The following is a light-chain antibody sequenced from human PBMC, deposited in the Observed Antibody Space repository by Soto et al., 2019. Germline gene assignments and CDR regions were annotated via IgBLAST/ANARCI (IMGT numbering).Light chain of an antibody. CDR3: SSYTSSSTEA. CDR1: SSDVSAYNY. J-gene: IGLJ1*01. CDR2: DVN. V-gene: IGLV2-14*01. Sequence: QSVLTQPASVSGSPGQSITISCTGTSSDVSAYNYVSWYQQHPGKAPKLMIYDVNNRPSGVSNRFSGSKSGNTASLTISGLQAEDEADYYCSSYTSSSTEAFGTGTKLTVL.